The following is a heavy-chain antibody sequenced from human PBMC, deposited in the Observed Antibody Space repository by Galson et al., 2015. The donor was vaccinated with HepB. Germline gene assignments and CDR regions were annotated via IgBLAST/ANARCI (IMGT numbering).Heavy chain of an antibody. CDR3: ARDTGYCSSTSCYTPSNWFDP. J-gene: IGHJ5*02. Sequence: SVKVSCKASGYTFTGYYMHWVRQAPGQGLEWMGWINPNSGGTNYAQKFQGWVTMTRDTSISTAYMELSRLRSDDTAVYYCARDTGYCSSTSCYTPSNWFDPWGQGTLVTVSS. CDR2: INPNSGGT. D-gene: IGHD2-2*02. V-gene: IGHV1-2*04. CDR1: GYTFTGYY.